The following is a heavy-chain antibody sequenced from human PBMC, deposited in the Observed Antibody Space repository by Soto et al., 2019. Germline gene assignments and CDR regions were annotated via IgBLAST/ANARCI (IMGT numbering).Heavy chain of an antibody. CDR3: ARAWTAGAGWANWFHL. CDR1: GGSISGVGYY. V-gene: IGHV4-31*03. J-gene: IGHJ5*02. D-gene: IGHD6-13*01. CDR2: IHHSGTT. Sequence: QLQLQESGPGLVEPSQTLSLTCTVSGGSISGVGYYWGWIRQHPGKGLEWIGYIHHSGTTYYHPSLQSRLTMSVDPSKSQFSLKLSSVTAADTAVYYFARAWTAGAGWANWFHLWGQGTLVTVS.